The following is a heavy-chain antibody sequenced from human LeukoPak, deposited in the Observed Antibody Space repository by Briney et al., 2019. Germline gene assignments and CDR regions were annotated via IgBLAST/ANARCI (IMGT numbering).Heavy chain of an antibody. CDR3: ARVYYDSSGAFDI. CDR1: GGSSSSYY. D-gene: IGHD3-22*01. V-gene: IGHV4-59*01. J-gene: IGHJ3*02. Sequence: SETLSLTCTVFGGSSSSYYWSWIRQPPGKGLEWIGYIYYSGSTNYNPSLKSRVTISVDTSKNQFSLKLSSVTAADTAVYYCARVYYDSSGAFDIWGQGTMVTVSS. CDR2: IYYSGST.